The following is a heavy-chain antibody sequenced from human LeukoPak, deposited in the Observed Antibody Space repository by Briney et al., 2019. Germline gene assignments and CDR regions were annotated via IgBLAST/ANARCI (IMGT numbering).Heavy chain of an antibody. J-gene: IGHJ4*02. CDR2: ISSSSSYI. CDR3: ARGYDYVWGSYLLAPYYFDY. D-gene: IGHD3-16*01. Sequence: PGGSLRLSCAASGFTFSSYSMNWVRQAPGKGLEWVSSISSSSSYIYYADSVKGRFTTSRDNAKNSLYLQMNSLRAEDTAVYYCARGYDYVWGSYLLAPYYFDYWGQGTLVTVSS. V-gene: IGHV3-21*01. CDR1: GFTFSSYS.